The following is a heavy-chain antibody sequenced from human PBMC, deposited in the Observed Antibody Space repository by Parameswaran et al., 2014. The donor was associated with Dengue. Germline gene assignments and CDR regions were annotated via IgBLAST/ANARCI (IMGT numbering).Heavy chain of an antibody. J-gene: IGHJ5*02. D-gene: IGHD4-11*01. Sequence: SWVRQAPGQGLEWMGWISAYNGNTNYAQKLQGRVTMTTDTSTSTAYMELRSLRSDDTAVYYCARDLPVTPNWFDPWGQGTLVTVSS. V-gene: IGHV1-18*01. CDR3: ARDLPVTPNWFDP. CDR2: ISAYNGNT.